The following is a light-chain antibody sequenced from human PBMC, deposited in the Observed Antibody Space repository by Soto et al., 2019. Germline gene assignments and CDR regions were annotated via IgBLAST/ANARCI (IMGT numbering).Light chain of an antibody. CDR1: QSISSW. CDR2: KAS. Sequence: DIQMTQSPSILSASVGDRVTITCRASQSISSWLAWYQQKPGKAPNLVIHKASHLESGVPSRFSGSGSGTEFTLTISSLKPEDFETYYCQHDNTYPWTFGQGTKVDIK. J-gene: IGKJ1*01. CDR3: QHDNTYPWT. V-gene: IGKV1-5*03.